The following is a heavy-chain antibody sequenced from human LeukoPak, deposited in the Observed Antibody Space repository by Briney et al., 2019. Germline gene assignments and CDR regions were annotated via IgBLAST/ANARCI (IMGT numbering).Heavy chain of an antibody. V-gene: IGHV3-30-3*01. CDR3: ARVTY. J-gene: IGHJ4*02. CDR1: GFTFSSYA. Sequence: GGSLRLSCAASGFTFSSYAMHWVRQAPGKGLEWVAVISYDGSNKYYADSVKGRFTISRDNAKNSLYLQMNSLRAEDTAVYYCARVTYWGQGALVTVSS. CDR2: ISYDGSNK.